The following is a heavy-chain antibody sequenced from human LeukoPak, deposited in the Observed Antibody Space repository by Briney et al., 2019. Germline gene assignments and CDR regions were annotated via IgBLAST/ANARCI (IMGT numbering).Heavy chain of an antibody. V-gene: IGHV3-23*01. J-gene: IGHJ4*02. CDR1: DFSFITYA. CDR3: ARRAGAYSHPYDY. D-gene: IGHD4/OR15-4a*01. Sequence: GGSLRLSCAASDFSFITYAMSWVRQAPGKGLECVSVISGSGGSTYYADSVKGRFTISRDNSKNTLYLQMNSLRAEDTAVYYCARRAGAYSHPYDYWGQGTLVTVSS. CDR2: ISGSGGST.